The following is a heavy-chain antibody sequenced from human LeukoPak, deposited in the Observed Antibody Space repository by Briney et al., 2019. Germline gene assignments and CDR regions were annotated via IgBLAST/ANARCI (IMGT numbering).Heavy chain of an antibody. CDR2: IGTAGDT. CDR3: ARVAKERVGGVYYFDY. D-gene: IGHD1-1*01. CDR1: GSTLSASD. J-gene: IGHJ4*02. V-gene: IGHV3-13*01. Sequence: PGGSLRPSCAAPGSTLSASDMHWVRQPPGKGLEWVSAIGTAGDTYYTGSVKGRFTISRENAKNSLYLQMNSLRAGDTAVYYCARVAKERVGGVYYFDYRGQGTLVTVSS.